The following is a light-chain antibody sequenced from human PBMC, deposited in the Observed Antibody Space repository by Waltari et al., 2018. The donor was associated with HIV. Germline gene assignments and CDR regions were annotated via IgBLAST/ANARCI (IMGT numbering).Light chain of an antibody. V-gene: IGKV1-17*01. Sequence: IQMTQSPSSLSASVGDRITITCRASQDITNHLGWYQQTPGKAPKRLIYAASILQDGVPSRFSGTGSGTEFTLTISSLQPEDFATYYCLQLSLYPLTFGQGTRVDI. CDR3: LQLSLYPLT. J-gene: IGKJ1*01. CDR1: QDITNH. CDR2: AAS.